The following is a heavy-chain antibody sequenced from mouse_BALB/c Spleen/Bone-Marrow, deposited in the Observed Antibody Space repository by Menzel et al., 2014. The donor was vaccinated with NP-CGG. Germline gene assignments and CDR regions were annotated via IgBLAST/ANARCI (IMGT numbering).Heavy chain of an antibody. Sequence: EVQRVESGGGLVQPGGSLRPSCATSGFTFTDYYMNWVRQPPGKALEWLGFIRNKANGYTTEYSASVKGRFTISRDNSQSILYLQMNTLRAEDIATYYCARDRGGLLFDYWGQGTTLTVSS. CDR1: GFTFTDYY. CDR2: IRNKANGYTT. CDR3: ARDRGGLLFDY. D-gene: IGHD1-1*01. J-gene: IGHJ2*01. V-gene: IGHV7-3*02.